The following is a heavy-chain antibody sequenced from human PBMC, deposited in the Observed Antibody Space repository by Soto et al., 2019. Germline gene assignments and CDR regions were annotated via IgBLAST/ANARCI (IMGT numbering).Heavy chain of an antibody. CDR2: ISYDGSNK. CDR3: ASVREVTAILDY. V-gene: IGHV3-30-3*01. Sequence: GGSLRLSCAASGFTFSSYAMHWVRQAPGKGLEWVAVISYDGSNKYYADSVKGRFTISRDNSKNTLYLQMNSLRAEDTAVYYCASVREVTAILDYWGQGTLVTVSS. CDR1: GFTFSSYA. J-gene: IGHJ4*02. D-gene: IGHD2-21*02.